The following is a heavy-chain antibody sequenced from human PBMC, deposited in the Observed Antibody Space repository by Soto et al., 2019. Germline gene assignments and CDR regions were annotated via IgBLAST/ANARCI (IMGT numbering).Heavy chain of an antibody. CDR2: INHSGRV. CDR1: SGSFSGHS. V-gene: IGHV4-34*01. CDR3: STRAYDTNGYYRFDP. J-gene: IGHJ5*01. Sequence: SETLSLTCAVYSGSFSGHSWTWIRQSPGKGLEWIGDINHSGRVNYSPSLKSRVTISLDTSKNQFSLTLSAVTAADTAMYYCSTRAYDTNGYYRFDPWGQGTLVTVSS. D-gene: IGHD3-22*01.